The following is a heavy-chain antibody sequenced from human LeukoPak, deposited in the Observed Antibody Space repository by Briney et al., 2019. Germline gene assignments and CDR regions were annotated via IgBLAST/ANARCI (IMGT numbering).Heavy chain of an antibody. V-gene: IGHV3-15*01. CDR2: IRSRTDGGTT. D-gene: IGHD2-2*01. CDR1: GFRFADAW. J-gene: IGHJ4*02. CDR3: TTENPGVPPAVPDY. Sequence: GGSLRLSCEVSGFRFADAWMSWVRQTPGKGLEWVGRIRSRTDGGTTDYAAPVKGRFTISRDDSKTTLYLQMNSLKTEDTAVYYCTTENPGVPPAVPDYWGQGTLVTVSS.